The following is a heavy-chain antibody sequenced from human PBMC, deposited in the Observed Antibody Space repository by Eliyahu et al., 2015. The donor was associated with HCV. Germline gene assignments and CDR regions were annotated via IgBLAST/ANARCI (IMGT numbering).Heavy chain of an antibody. V-gene: IGHV4-59*13. Sequence: QVQLQESGPGLVKPSETLSLTCTVSGASISRYYWSWIRQPPGKGLEWIGYIYHSGSSNYNPSLKSRVTISLDTSKNQFSLNLNSVTAADTAVYYCARLGGWLYPDYWGQGTLVSVSS. D-gene: IGHD6-19*01. J-gene: IGHJ4*02. CDR3: ARLGGWLYPDY. CDR1: GASISRYY. CDR2: IYHSGSS.